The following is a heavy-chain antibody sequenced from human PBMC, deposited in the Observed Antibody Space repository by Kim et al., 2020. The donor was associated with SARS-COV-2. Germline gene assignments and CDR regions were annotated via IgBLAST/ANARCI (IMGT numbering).Heavy chain of an antibody. Sequence: STNYNPSLKRRVTISVDTSKNQFSLKLSSVTAADTAVYYCARVNRWWFDPWGQGTLVTVSS. CDR2: ST. D-gene: IGHD2-15*01. CDR3: ARVNRWWFDP. V-gene: IGHV4-34*01. J-gene: IGHJ5*02.